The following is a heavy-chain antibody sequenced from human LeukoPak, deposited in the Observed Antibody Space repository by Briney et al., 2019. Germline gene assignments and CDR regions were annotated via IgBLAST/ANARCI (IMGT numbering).Heavy chain of an antibody. CDR2: ISVYNGNT. CDR1: GYTFTSYA. CDR3: ARVSGGSPDY. Sequence: ASVKVSCKASGYTFTSYAMNWVRQAPGQGLEWMGWISVYNGNTNYAQKLQGRVTMTTDTSTSTAYMELRSLRSDDTAVYYCARVSGGSPDYWGQGTLVTVSS. J-gene: IGHJ4*02. V-gene: IGHV1-18*01. D-gene: IGHD2-15*01.